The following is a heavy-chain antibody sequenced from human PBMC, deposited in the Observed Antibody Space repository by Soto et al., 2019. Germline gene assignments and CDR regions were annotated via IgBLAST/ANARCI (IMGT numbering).Heavy chain of an antibody. CDR1: GGIFSDYA. D-gene: IGHD2-21*01. J-gene: IGHJ5*01. V-gene: IGHV1-69*12. CDR2: IIPKFGTA. Sequence: QVRLEQSGGEVKKPGSSVKVSCRVSGGIFSDYAVSWVRQAPGQGLQWVGGIIPKFGTAKYARKFEDRVTLTADELTSTVYMEINNLRSEYTALYYCARDKLSSLVVETPHLFDSWGQGTLLTVSS. CDR3: ARDKLSSLVVETPHLFDS.